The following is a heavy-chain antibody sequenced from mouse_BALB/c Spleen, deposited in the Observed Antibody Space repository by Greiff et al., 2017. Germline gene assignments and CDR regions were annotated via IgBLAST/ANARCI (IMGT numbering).Heavy chain of an antibody. CDR3: ARWNGSSLAY. D-gene: IGHD1-1*01. CDR1: GYTFTDYA. J-gene: IGHJ3*01. Sequence: VKLQESGAELVRPGVSVKISCKGSGYTFTDYAMHWVKQSHAKSLEWIGVISTYYGDASYNQKFKGKATMTVDKSSSTAYMELARLTSEDSAIYYCARWNGSSLAYWGQGTLVTVSA. CDR2: ISTYYGDA. V-gene: IGHV1S137*01.